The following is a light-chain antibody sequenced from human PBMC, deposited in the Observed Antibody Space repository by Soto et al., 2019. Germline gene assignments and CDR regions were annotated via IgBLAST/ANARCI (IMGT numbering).Light chain of an antibody. CDR3: SSYTNSSPYVV. CDR2: DVN. V-gene: IGLV2-14*01. Sequence: QSALTQPASVSGSPGQSITISCTGTSSDVGGYNYVSWYQQHPGKAPKLMIYDVNNRPSGVSNRFSGSKSGNTASLTISGLQAEDEADYYCSSYTNSSPYVVFGGGTQLTVL. CDR1: SSDVGGYNY. J-gene: IGLJ2*01.